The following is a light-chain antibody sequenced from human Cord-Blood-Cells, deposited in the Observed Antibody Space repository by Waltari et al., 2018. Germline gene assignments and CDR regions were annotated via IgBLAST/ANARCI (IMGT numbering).Light chain of an antibody. CDR3: QQSYSTLLT. J-gene: IGKJ4*01. V-gene: IGKV1-39*01. Sequence: DIQMTQSPSSLSASVGDRVTITCRASQSISSYLNWSQKKPGKAPKRLIYAASSLQSGVPSRFSGRGSGTDFTLTISSLQPEDFATYYCQQSYSTLLTFGGGTKVEIK. CDR2: AAS. CDR1: QSISSY.